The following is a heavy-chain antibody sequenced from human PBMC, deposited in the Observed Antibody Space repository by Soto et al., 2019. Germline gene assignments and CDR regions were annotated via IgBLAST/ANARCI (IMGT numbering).Heavy chain of an antibody. J-gene: IGHJ4*02. CDR2: VFYSGAT. D-gene: IGHD3-10*01. CDR3: ARAGVSYGHLLF. CDR1: GGPIKTGDYY. V-gene: IGHV4-30-4*01. Sequence: QVQLKESGPGLVKPSETLSLTCNVSGGPIKTGDYYWNWIRQPPGKGLEWIGYVFYSGATNYSPSRKSRAAISMDTSKNQFSLSLTSVTAADTAVYYCARAGVSYGHLLFWGQGIRVTVST.